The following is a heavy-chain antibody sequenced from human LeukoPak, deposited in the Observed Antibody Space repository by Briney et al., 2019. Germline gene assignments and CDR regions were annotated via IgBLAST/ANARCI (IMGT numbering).Heavy chain of an antibody. V-gene: IGHV1-69*04. CDR3: ARDIVTTFRDYYYGMDV. J-gene: IGHJ6*02. Sequence: ASVKVSCKASGGTFSSYAISWVRQAPGQGLEWMGRIIPILGIANYAQKFQGGVTITADKSTSTAYMELSSLRSEDTAVYYCARDIVTTFRDYYYGMDVWGQGTTVTVSS. CDR2: IIPILGIA. D-gene: IGHD4-17*01. CDR1: GGTFSSYA.